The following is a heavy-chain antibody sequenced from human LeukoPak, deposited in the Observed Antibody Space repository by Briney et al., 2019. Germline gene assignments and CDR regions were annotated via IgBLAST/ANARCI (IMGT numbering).Heavy chain of an antibody. J-gene: IGHJ4*02. D-gene: IGHD3-3*01. Sequence: SETLSLTCTVSGGSISSSSYYWGWIRQPPGKGLEWIGSIYHSGSTYYNPSLKSRVTISVDTSKNQFSLKLSSVTAADTAVYYCARVGYDFWSGYYFDYWGQGTLVTVSS. V-gene: IGHV4-39*07. CDR1: GGSISSSSYY. CDR2: IYHSGST. CDR3: ARVGYDFWSGYYFDY.